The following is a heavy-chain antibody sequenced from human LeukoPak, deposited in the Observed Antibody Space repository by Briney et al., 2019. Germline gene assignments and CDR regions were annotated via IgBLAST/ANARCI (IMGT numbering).Heavy chain of an antibody. CDR3: ARKQWLANFGC. CDR1: GFSLSTSGVG. CDR2: IYWDDDK. Sequence: SGPTLVKPTQTLTLTCTFSGFSLSTSGVGVGWIRQPPGKALEWLALIYWDDDKRYSPSLKSRLTITKDTSKNQLVRTRTNMAPVDTATYYCARKQWLANFGCWGQGTLVTVSS. J-gene: IGHJ4*02. D-gene: IGHD6-19*01. V-gene: IGHV2-5*02.